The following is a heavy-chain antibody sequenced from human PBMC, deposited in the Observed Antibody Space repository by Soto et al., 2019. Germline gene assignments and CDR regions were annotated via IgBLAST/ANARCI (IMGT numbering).Heavy chain of an antibody. CDR1: GGSISSYY. CDR3: ARAKRSGFDY. CDR2: IYYSGST. V-gene: IGHV4-59*01. J-gene: IGHJ4*02. D-gene: IGHD2-15*01. Sequence: SETLSLTCTAAGGSISSYYWSWIRQPPGKGLEWIGYIYYSGSTNYNPSLKSRVTISVDTSKNQFSLKLSSVTAADTAVYYCARAKRSGFDYWGQGTLVTVSS.